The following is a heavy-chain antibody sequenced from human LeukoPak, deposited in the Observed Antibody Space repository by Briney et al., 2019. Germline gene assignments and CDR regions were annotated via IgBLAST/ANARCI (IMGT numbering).Heavy chain of an antibody. D-gene: IGHD2-2*01. CDR1: GGSISSYY. V-gene: IGHV4-4*07. CDR3: ARDSLLPSAMGYYYMDV. CDR2: IYTSGGT. Sequence: PSETLSLTCTVSGGSISSYYWSWIRQPAGKGLEWIGRIYTSGGTNYNPSLKSRVTMSVDTSKNQFSLKLSSVTAADTALYYCARDSLLPSAMGYYYMDVWGKGTTVTVSS. J-gene: IGHJ6*03.